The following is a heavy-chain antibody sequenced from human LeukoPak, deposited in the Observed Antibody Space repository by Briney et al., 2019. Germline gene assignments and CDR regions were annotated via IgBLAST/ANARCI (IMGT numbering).Heavy chain of an antibody. J-gene: IGHJ4*02. CDR2: TDSTESYA. CDR1: GSSFTSYW. V-gene: IGHV5-10-1*01. CDR3: SRHDF. Sequence: GAALDISYKAAGSSFTSYWISWVRPRPGKGLEWIGRTDSTESYAEYSPSFQGHVIMSVDTSISTAFLQWYSLKASATAIYYCSRHDFWGQGTLVTVSS.